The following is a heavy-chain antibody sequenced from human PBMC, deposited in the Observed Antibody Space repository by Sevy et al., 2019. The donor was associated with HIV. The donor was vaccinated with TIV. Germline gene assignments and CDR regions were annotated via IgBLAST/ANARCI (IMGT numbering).Heavy chain of an antibody. Sequence: ASVNVSCTASGYTFTGYYMHWVRQAPGQGLEWMGWINPNSGGTNYAQKFQGRVTMTRDTSISTAYMELSRLRSDDTAVYYCARSAAAGSRNWFDPWGQGTLVTVSS. CDR3: ARSAAAGSRNWFDP. V-gene: IGHV1-2*02. CDR2: INPNSGGT. D-gene: IGHD6-13*01. J-gene: IGHJ5*02. CDR1: GYTFTGYY.